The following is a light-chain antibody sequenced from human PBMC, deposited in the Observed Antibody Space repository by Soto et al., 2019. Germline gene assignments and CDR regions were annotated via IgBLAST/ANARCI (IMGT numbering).Light chain of an antibody. J-gene: IGKJ1*01. V-gene: IGKV3D-20*02. CDR1: QSVSNNY. Sequence: EIVLTQSPGTLSLSPGERATLSCRASQSVSNNYLAWYQQKPGQAPRLLIYGASNRATGIPDRFSGSGSGTDFTLTISRLEPEDFAVYYCQQRSSWPRTFGQGTKVDIK. CDR2: GAS. CDR3: QQRSSWPRT.